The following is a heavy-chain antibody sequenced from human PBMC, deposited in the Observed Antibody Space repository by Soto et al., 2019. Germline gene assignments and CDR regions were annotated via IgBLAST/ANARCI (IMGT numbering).Heavy chain of an antibody. V-gene: IGHV1-8*01. J-gene: IGHJ4*02. Sequence: QVQLVQSGAEVKKPGASVKVSCKASGYTFTSYDINWVRQATGQGLEGMGWMNPNSGNTGYAQKFQGRVTMTRNTSTSTANMELSSLRYEDTAGYYCGRGSWGGGLLGRADYWGQGTLVIVSS. D-gene: IGHD3-16*01. CDR2: MNPNSGNT. CDR1: GYTFTSYD. CDR3: GRGSWGGGLLGRADY.